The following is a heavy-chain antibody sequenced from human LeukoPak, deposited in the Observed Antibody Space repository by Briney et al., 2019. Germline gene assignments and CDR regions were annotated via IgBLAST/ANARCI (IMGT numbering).Heavy chain of an antibody. CDR3: ARDYYDYVWGSYRYYYYMDV. CDR1: GFTFSNYS. J-gene: IGHJ6*03. Sequence: GGSLRLSCEASGFTFSNYSMNWVRQAPGKGLEWVSYIRSSSTTIYYADSVKGRFTISRDNAKNSLYLQMNSLRAEDTAVYYCARDYYDYVWGSYRYYYYMDVWGKGTTVTISS. V-gene: IGHV3-48*01. D-gene: IGHD3-16*02. CDR2: IRSSSTTI.